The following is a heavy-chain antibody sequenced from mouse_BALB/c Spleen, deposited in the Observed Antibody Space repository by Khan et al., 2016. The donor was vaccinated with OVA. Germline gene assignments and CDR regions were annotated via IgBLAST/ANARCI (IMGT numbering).Heavy chain of an antibody. CDR3: IRPAYDGYYDY. V-gene: IGHV1S137*01. J-gene: IGHJ2*01. CDR1: GYTFTDYA. D-gene: IGHD2-3*01. Sequence: QVQLQQSGPELVRPGVSVKISCKGSGYTFTDYAMHWVKQSHAKSLEWIGLISIYSGNTNYKQKFKGKATMTVDKSSSTAYMELARLTSEDSAIYYCIRPAYDGYYDYWGQGTTLTVSS. CDR2: ISIYSGNT.